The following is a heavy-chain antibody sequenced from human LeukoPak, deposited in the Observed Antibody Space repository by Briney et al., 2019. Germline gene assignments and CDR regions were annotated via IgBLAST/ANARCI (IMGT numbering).Heavy chain of an antibody. J-gene: IGHJ5*02. CDR1: GFTFDDYA. CDR3: AKGHEGGIAARRMNWFDP. V-gene: IGHV3-9*01. D-gene: IGHD6-6*01. CDR2: ISWNSGSM. Sequence: GRSLRLSCAASGFTFDDYAMHWVRQAPGKGLEGVSSISWNSGSMGYADPVKGRFTISRDNAKNSLYLQMNSLRAEDTALYYCAKGHEGGIAARRMNWFDPWGQGTLVTVSS.